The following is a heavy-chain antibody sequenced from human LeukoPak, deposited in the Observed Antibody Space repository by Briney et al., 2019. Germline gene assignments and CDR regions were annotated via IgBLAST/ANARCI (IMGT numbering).Heavy chain of an antibody. CDR2: ISAYNGNT. CDR1: GYTFTSYG. D-gene: IGHD1-26*01. V-gene: IGHV1-18*01. J-gene: IGHJ6*02. Sequence: ASVKVSCKASGYTFTSYGISWVRQAPGQGLEWMGWISAYNGNTNYAQKLQGRVTMTTDTSTSTAYMELRSLRSDDTAVYYCARWELLTYYYYYGMDVWGQGTTVTASS. CDR3: ARWELLTYYYYYGMDV.